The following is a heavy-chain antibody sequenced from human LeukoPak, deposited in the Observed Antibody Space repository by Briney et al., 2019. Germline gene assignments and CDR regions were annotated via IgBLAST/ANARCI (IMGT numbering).Heavy chain of an antibody. CDR2: ISGSGGST. CDR1: GFTFSSYA. CDR3: AKDRWGAVASFDY. Sequence: GGSLRLSCAASGFTFSSYAMSWVRQAPGKGLEWVSAISGSGGSTYYADSVKGRFTISRDNSKNTLCLQMNSLESEDTAVYYCAKDRWGAVASFDYWGQGTMVTVSS. J-gene: IGHJ4*02. D-gene: IGHD6-19*01. V-gene: IGHV3-23*01.